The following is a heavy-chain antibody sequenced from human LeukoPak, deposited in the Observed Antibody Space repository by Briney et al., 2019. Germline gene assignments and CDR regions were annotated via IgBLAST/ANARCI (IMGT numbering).Heavy chain of an antibody. Sequence: SETLSLTCAVYGGSFSGYYWSWIRQPPGKGLEWIGEINHSGSTNYNPSLKGRVTISVDTSKNQFSLKLSSVTAADTAVYYCALGYYDSSGYCDYWGQGTLVTVSS. CDR3: ALGYYDSSGYCDY. D-gene: IGHD3-22*01. V-gene: IGHV4-34*01. CDR2: INHSGST. CDR1: GGSFSGYY. J-gene: IGHJ4*02.